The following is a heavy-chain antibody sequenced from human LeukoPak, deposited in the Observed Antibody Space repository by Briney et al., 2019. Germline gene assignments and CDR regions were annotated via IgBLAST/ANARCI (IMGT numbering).Heavy chain of an antibody. J-gene: IGHJ4*02. Sequence: GGSLRLSCAASGFTFSSYAMSWVRQAPGKGLEWVSAISGSGGSTYYADSVKGRFTISRDNSKNTLYLQMNSLRAEDTAVYYCAREPKRAAMVRGVIDYWGQGTLVTVSS. D-gene: IGHD3-10*01. CDR1: GFTFSSYA. V-gene: IGHV3-23*01. CDR3: AREPKRAAMVRGVIDY. CDR2: ISGSGGST.